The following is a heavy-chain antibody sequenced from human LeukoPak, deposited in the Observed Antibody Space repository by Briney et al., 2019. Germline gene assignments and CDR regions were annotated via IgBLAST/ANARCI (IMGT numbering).Heavy chain of an antibody. Sequence: ASVKVSCKASGYTFTGYYMHWVRQAPGQGLEWMGWINPNSGGTNYAQKFQGRVTITRDTSISTAYMELSRLRSDDTAVYYCARDLVGGTWASGYWGQGTLVTVSS. J-gene: IGHJ4*02. CDR2: INPNSGGT. D-gene: IGHD1-14*01. V-gene: IGHV1-2*02. CDR1: GYTFTGYY. CDR3: ARDLVGGTWASGY.